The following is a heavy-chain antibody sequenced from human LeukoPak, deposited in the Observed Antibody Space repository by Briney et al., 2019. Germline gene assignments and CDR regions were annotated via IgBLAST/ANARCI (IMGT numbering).Heavy chain of an antibody. D-gene: IGHD5-12*01. J-gene: IGHJ6*03. V-gene: IGHV3-23*01. CDR1: GFTFSSYA. Sequence: GGSLRLSCAASGFTFSSYAMSWVRQAPGKGLEWVSAISRSGGSTAYADSVKGRFTISRDNAKNTLGLQMNSLRAEDTAVYYCASEASVRAYSGYDFYYYYYMDVWGKGTTVTISS. CDR2: ISRSGGST. CDR3: ASEASVRAYSGYDFYYYYYMDV.